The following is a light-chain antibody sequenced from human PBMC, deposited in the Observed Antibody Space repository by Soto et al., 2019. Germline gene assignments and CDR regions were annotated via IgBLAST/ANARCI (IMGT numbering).Light chain of an antibody. V-gene: IGKV1-5*03. CDR1: QSISTW. Sequence: DIQMTQSPSTLSASVGDRVTITCRASQSISTWLARYQQKPEKAPKLLIYSASDLESGVPSRFSGSGFGTEFTLTITSLQPDDFATYYCQQYNSYSTFGPATFGQGTKV. CDR3: QQYNSYSTFGPAT. CDR2: SAS. J-gene: IGKJ1*01.